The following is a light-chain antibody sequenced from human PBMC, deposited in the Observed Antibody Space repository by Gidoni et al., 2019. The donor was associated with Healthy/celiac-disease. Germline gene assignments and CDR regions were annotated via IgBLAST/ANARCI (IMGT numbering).Light chain of an antibody. CDR2: DAS. CDR3: QQRSNWPPGVP. CDR1: QSVSSY. Sequence: EIVLTQSPATLSLSPGERATLSCRASQSVSSYLAWYQQKPGPAPRLLIYDASNRAPGIPARFSGSGSGTDFTLTISSLEPDDFAVYYCQQRSNWPPGVPFGQGTRLEIK. J-gene: IGKJ5*01. V-gene: IGKV3-11*01.